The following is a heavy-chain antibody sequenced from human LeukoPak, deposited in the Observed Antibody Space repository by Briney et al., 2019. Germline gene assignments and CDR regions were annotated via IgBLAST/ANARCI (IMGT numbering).Heavy chain of an antibody. V-gene: IGHV3-74*01. CDR1: GFTFSSYW. Sequence: GGSLRLSCVASGFTFSSYWMYWVRQAPGKGLVWVSHINSDGSSTSYADSVKGRFTISRDNAKNTLYLQMNSLRAEDTAVYYCARDSGSLYWGQGTLVTVSS. J-gene: IGHJ4*02. CDR3: ARDSGSLY. D-gene: IGHD3-22*01. CDR2: INSDGSST.